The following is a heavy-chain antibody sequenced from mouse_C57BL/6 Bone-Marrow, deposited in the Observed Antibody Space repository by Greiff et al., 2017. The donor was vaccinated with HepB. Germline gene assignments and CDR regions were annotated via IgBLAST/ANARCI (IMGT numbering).Heavy chain of an antibody. V-gene: IGHV1-55*01. CDR1: GYTFTSYW. D-gene: IGHD1-1*01. Sequence: QVQLQQPGAELVKPGASVKMSCKASGYTFTSYWITWVKQRPGQGLEWIGDIYPGSGSTNYNEKFKSKATLTVDTSSSTAYMQLSSLTSEDSAVYYCARPYYYGSSYPYFDVWGTGTTVTVSS. J-gene: IGHJ1*03. CDR3: ARPYYYGSSYPYFDV. CDR2: IYPGSGST.